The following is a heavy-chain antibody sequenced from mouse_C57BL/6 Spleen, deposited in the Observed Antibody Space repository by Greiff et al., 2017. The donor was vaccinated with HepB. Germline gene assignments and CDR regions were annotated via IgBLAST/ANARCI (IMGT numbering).Heavy chain of an antibody. CDR3: ARSRTTVVATDWYFDV. J-gene: IGHJ1*03. Sequence: QVQLQQSGAELARPGASVKLSCKASGYTFTSYGISWVKQRTGQGLEWIGEIYPRSGNTYYNEKFKGKATLTADKSSSTAYMELRSLTSEDSAVYFCARSRTTVVATDWYFDVWGTGTTVTVSS. CDR1: GYTFTSYG. D-gene: IGHD1-1*01. CDR2: IYPRSGNT. V-gene: IGHV1-81*01.